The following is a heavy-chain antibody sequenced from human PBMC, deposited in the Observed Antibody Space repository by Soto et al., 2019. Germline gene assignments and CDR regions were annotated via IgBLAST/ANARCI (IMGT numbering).Heavy chain of an antibody. CDR2: IYYSGST. CDR3: ARASHIQPWSTRAYYSDY. Sequence: SETLSLTCTVSGGSISSYYWSWIRQPPGKGLEWIGYIYYSGSTNYNPSLKSRVTISVDTSKNQFSLKLSSVTAADTAVYYCARASHIQPWSTRAYYSDYSGQGSLVTV. CDR1: GGSISSYY. J-gene: IGHJ4*02. D-gene: IGHD5-18*01. V-gene: IGHV4-59*01.